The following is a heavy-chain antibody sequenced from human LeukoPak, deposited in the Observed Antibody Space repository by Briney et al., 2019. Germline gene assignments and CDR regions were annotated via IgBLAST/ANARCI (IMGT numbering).Heavy chain of an antibody. CDR2: INSNGGST. CDR1: GFTFSSYA. J-gene: IGHJ6*04. V-gene: IGHV3-64D*06. Sequence: PGGSLRLSCSASGFTFSSYAMHWVRQAPGKGLEYVSAINSNGGSTYYADSVKGRFTISRDNSKNTLYLQMSSLRAEDTAVYYCALLRYSFYGMDVWGKGTTVTVSS. CDR3: ALLRYSFYGMDV. D-gene: IGHD3-9*01.